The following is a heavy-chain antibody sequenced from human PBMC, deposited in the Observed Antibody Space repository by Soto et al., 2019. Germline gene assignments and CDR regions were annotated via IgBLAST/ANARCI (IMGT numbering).Heavy chain of an antibody. V-gene: IGHV4-31*03. Sequence: QVQLQESGPGLVKPSQTLSLTCTVSGGSISSGGYYWSWIRQHPGKGLEWIGYIYYSGSTYYNPSLKSRVNISVETSKNQFSLKLSSVTAADTAVYYCARSETYYYDSSGYYSDRGLDYWGQGTLVTVSS. J-gene: IGHJ4*02. D-gene: IGHD3-22*01. CDR2: IYYSGST. CDR3: ARSETYYYDSSGYYSDRGLDY. CDR1: GGSISSGGYY.